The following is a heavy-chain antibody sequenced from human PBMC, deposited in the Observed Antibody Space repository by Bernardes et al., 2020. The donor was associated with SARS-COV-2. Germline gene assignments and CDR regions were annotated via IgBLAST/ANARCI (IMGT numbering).Heavy chain of an antibody. CDR1: GGSISSYY. Sequence: SETLSLTCTVSGGSISSYYWSWIRQPPGKGLEWIGYIYYSGSTNYNPSLKSRVTISVDTSKNQFSLKLSSVTAADTAVYYCARSRGNYDSSYYFDYWGQGTLVTVSS. D-gene: IGHD3-22*01. V-gene: IGHV4-59*01. J-gene: IGHJ4*02. CDR3: ARSRGNYDSSYYFDY. CDR2: IYYSGST.